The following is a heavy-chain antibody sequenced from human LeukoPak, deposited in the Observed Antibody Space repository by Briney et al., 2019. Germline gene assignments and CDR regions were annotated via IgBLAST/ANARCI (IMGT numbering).Heavy chain of an antibody. V-gene: IGHV4-30-4*08. CDR3: ARSGSYGDAFDI. Sequence: SETLSLTCTVSGGSISSGDYYWSWIRQPPGKGLEWIGYIYYSGSTYYNPSPKSRVTISVDTSKNQFSLKLSSVTAADTAVYYCARSGSYGDAFDIWGQGTMVTVSS. CDR2: IYYSGST. D-gene: IGHD1-26*01. CDR1: GGSISSGDYY. J-gene: IGHJ3*02.